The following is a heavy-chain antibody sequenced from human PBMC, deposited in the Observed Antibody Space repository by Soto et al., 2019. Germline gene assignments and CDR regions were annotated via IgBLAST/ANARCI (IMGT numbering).Heavy chain of an antibody. J-gene: IGHJ3*02. D-gene: IGHD6-19*01. V-gene: IGHV3-48*03. CDR2: ISSSGSTI. Sequence: GGSLRLSCAASGFTFSSYEMNWVRQAPGKGLEWVSYISSSGSTIYHADSVKGRFTISRDNAKNSLYLQMNSLRAEDTAVYYCARDFSAGYSSGWYAFDIWGQGTKVTVSS. CDR3: ARDFSAGYSSGWYAFDI. CDR1: GFTFSSYE.